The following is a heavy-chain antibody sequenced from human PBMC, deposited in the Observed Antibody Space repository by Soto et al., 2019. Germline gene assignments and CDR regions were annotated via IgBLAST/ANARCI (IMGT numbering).Heavy chain of an antibody. CDR2: INPSGGST. V-gene: IGHV1-46*01. CDR3: ARSGFDSQVYFDY. J-gene: IGHJ4*02. Sequence: QVQLVQSGAEVKKPGASVKVSCKASGYTFASYDINWVRQATGQGLEWMGIINPSGGSTSYAQKFQGRVTMTRDTSTSTVYMELSSLRSEDTAVYYCARSGFDSQVYFDYWGQGTLVTVSS. D-gene: IGHD3-22*01. CDR1: GYTFASYD.